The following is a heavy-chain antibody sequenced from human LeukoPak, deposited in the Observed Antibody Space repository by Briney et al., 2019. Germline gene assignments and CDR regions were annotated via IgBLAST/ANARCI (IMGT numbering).Heavy chain of an antibody. CDR3: TRGIAARY. Sequence: ASVKVSCKASGYTFTGHYMHWVRQAPGRGLEWMGWINPNSGGTNYAQKFQGRVTMTRDTSITTAYMDLSRLTYDDTAVYYCTRGIAARYWGQGTLVTVSS. V-gene: IGHV1-2*02. CDR2: INPNSGGT. J-gene: IGHJ4*02. CDR1: GYTFTGHY. D-gene: IGHD6-13*01.